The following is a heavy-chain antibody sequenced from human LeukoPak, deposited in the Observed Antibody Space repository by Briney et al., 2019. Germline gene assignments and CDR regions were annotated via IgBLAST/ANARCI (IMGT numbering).Heavy chain of an antibody. D-gene: IGHD4-17*01. CDR3: ARAGYGDYALRFYHGMDV. V-gene: IGHV1-69*13. CDR1: GGSCSSDA. Sequence: SVKVSCKASGGSCSSDAISWVRQATGQGLELMGGIIPIFGTANYAQKFQGRVTITADESTSTAYMELSSLRSEDTAVYYCARAGYGDYALRFYHGMDVWGQGTTVTVSS. J-gene: IGHJ6*02. CDR2: IIPIFGTA.